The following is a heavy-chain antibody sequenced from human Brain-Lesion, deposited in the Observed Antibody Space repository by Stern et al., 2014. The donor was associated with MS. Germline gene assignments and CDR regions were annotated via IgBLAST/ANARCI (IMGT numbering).Heavy chain of an antibody. CDR2: IHYSGST. Sequence: VQLLESGPGLVKPSQTLSLTCTVSGGSISSGGYYWSWIRQHPGKGLEWIGYIHYSGSTYYNSALKSRVTISRDTSKNQFSLNLSSVTAADTAVYYCARVGVYVQTGWFDPWGQGALVTVSS. CDR1: GGSISSGGYY. V-gene: IGHV4-31*03. CDR3: ARVGVYVQTGWFDP. J-gene: IGHJ5*02. D-gene: IGHD2-8*01.